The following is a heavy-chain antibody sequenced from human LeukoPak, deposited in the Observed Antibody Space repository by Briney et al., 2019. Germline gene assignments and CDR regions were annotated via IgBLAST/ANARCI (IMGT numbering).Heavy chain of an antibody. Sequence: GGSLRLSCAASGFSLSAYWMTWVRQAPDKGLEWVANIRGDGSRLYYVDSVKGRFTISRDNAKNSLYLQMSNLRADDTSVYYCARDRNYCSSDRCYDAFDIWGQGTMVTVSS. V-gene: IGHV3-7*01. CDR3: ARDRNYCSSDRCYDAFDI. CDR2: IRGDGSRL. D-gene: IGHD2-15*01. J-gene: IGHJ3*02. CDR1: GFSLSAYW.